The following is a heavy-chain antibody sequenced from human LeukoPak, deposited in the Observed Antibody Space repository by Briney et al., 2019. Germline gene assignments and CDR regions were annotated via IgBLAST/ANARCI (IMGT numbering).Heavy chain of an antibody. CDR2: IYHSGST. Sequence: SSETLSLTCAVSGYSISSGYYWGWIRQPPGKGLEWIGSIYHSGSTYYNPSLKSRVTISVDTSKNQFSLKLSSVTAADTAVYYCARLGMRYFDYWGLGTLVTVSS. V-gene: IGHV4-38-2*01. CDR1: GYSISSGYY. CDR3: ARLGMRYFDY. J-gene: IGHJ4*02.